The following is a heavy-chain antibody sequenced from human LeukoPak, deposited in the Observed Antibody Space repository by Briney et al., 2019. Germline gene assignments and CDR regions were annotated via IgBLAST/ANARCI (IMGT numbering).Heavy chain of an antibody. J-gene: IGHJ4*02. CDR3: AKAYSGSYYLDDY. CDR2: ISYDGSNK. CDR1: GFTFSSYG. Sequence: PGGSLRLSCVASGFTFSSYGMHWVRQAPGKGLEWVAVISYDGSNKYYADSVKGRFTISRDNSKNTLYLQMNSLRAEDTAVYYCAKAYSGSYYLDDYWGQGTLVTVSS. D-gene: IGHD1-26*01. V-gene: IGHV3-30*18.